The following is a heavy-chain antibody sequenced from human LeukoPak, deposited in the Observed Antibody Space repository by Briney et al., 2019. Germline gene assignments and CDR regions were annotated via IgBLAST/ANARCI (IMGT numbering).Heavy chain of an antibody. CDR2: IYSGGST. J-gene: IGHJ4*02. D-gene: IGHD4-23*01. CDR3: ASGREYGGIFDY. Sequence: GGSLRLSCAASGFTVSSNYMSWVRQAPGKGLERVSVIYSGGSTYYADSVKGRFTISRDNSKNTLFLQMNSVRAEDTAVYYCASGREYGGIFDYWGQGTLVTVSS. V-gene: IGHV3-66*01. CDR1: GFTVSSNY.